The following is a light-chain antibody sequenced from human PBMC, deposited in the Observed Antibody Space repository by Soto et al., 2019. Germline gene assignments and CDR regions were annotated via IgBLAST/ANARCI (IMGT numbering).Light chain of an antibody. CDR3: ASWDDSLNGWV. CDR1: SSDIGSKT. CDR2: SDN. Sequence: QSVLTQPPSASGTPGQRVAISCSGSSSDIGSKTVNWYQHLPGTAPQLLMYSDNQRPSGVPDRFSGSKSGTSASLAISGLQSEDEGDYYCASWDDSLNGWVFGGGTKLTVL. V-gene: IGLV1-44*01. J-gene: IGLJ3*02.